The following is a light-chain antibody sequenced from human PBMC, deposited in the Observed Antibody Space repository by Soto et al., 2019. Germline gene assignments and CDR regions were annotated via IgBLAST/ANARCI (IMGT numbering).Light chain of an antibody. J-gene: IGKJ2*03. Sequence: IQMTQSHSTLPASVGDRVTITCRDSQSIRSWLAWYQQKPGKAPNLLSYDASCLASGVPPRFSGSGSGPEFPLTISSLQPDDFAIYYSQHDESNVTSFGPRTQMEIK. V-gene: IGKV1-5*01. CDR2: DAS. CDR1: QSIRSW. CDR3: QHDESNVTS.